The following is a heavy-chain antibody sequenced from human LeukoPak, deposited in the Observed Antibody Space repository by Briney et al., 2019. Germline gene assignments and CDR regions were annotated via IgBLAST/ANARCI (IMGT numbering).Heavy chain of an antibody. D-gene: IGHD3-10*01. V-gene: IGHV3-66*01. J-gene: IGHJ4*02. CDR2: IYSGGIT. CDR3: ASMRSFYFDY. CDR1: EFTVSSNY. Sequence: PGGSLRLSCAVSEFTVSSNYMSWVRQAPGKGLEWVSVIYSGGITYYADSVKGRFTISRDNSKNTLYLQMNSLRAEDTAVYYCASMRSFYFDYWGQGTLVTVSS.